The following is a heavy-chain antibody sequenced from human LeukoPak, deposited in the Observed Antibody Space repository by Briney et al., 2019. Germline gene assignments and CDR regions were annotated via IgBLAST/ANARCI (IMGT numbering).Heavy chain of an antibody. Sequence: SETLSLTCAVYGGSFSGYYWSWIRQPPGKGLEWIGEINHSGSTNYNPSLKSRVTISVDTSKNQFSLKLSSVTAADTAVYYCARGVTYYDFWSGYYQNTRSINYFDYWGQGTLVTVSS. V-gene: IGHV4-34*01. CDR2: INHSGST. CDR1: GGSFSGYY. D-gene: IGHD3-3*01. CDR3: ARGVTYYDFWSGYYQNTRSINYFDY. J-gene: IGHJ4*02.